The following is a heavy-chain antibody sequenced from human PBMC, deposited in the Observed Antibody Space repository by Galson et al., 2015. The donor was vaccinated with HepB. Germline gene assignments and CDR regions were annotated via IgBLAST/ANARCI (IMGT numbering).Heavy chain of an antibody. D-gene: IGHD2-2*01. Sequence: SLRLSCAVSGFNFSSHWILWVRQAPGKGLVWVSRIINDGGSTDYADSVKGRFTISRDSAKKTVYLQMNSLTADDTAVYYCARDPSPDCSSTSCPTDYWGQGTLVTVSS. V-gene: IGHV3-74*01. CDR3: ARDPSPDCSSTSCPTDY. J-gene: IGHJ4*02. CDR2: IINDGGST. CDR1: GFNFSSHW.